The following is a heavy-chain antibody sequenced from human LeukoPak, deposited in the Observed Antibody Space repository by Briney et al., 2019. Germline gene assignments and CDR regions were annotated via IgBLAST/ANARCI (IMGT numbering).Heavy chain of an antibody. CDR3: ARRGYNHYYDSSGYYQEDY. D-gene: IGHD3-22*01. CDR1: GGTFSSYA. CDR2: IIPILGIA. Sequence: SVKVSCKASGGTFSSYAISWVRQAPGQGLEWMGRIIPILGIANYAQKFQGRVTIAADKSTSTAYMELSSLRSEDTAVYYCARRGYNHYYDSSGYYQEDYWGQGTLVTVSS. V-gene: IGHV1-69*04. J-gene: IGHJ4*02.